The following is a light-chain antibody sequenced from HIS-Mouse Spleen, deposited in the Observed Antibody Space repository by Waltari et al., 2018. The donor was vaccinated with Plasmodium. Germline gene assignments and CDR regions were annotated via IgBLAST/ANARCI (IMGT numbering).Light chain of an antibody. CDR2: GAS. V-gene: IGKV3-15*01. CDR1: QSGSSN. Sequence: EIVMTQSPAPLSVSPGERATLSCRASQSGSSNLAWYQQKPGQAPRLLIYGASTRATGIPARFSGSGSGTEFTLTISSLQSEDFAVYYCQQYNNWSFTFGPGTKVDIK. J-gene: IGKJ3*01. CDR3: QQYNNWSFT.